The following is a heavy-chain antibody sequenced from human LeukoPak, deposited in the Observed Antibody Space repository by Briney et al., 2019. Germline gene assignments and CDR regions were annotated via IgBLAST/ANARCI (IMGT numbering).Heavy chain of an antibody. CDR3: AREDMGYCSGGSCYRAWFDP. J-gene: IGHJ5*02. CDR2: ISSSGSTI. V-gene: IGHV3-48*03. CDR1: GFTFSSYE. Sequence: PGGSLRLSCAASGFTFSSYEMNWVRQAPGNGLEWVSYISSSGSTIYYADSVKGRFTISRDNAKNSLYLQMNSLRAEDTAVYYCAREDMGYCSGGSCYRAWFDPWGQGTLVTVSS. D-gene: IGHD2-15*01.